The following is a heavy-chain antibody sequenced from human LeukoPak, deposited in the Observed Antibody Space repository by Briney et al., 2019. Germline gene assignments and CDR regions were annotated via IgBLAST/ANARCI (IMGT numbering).Heavy chain of an antibody. CDR3: ASGRGFGPVDGMDV. D-gene: IGHD3-10*01. J-gene: IGHJ6*04. CDR1: GFTFSDYY. Sequence: GGSLRLSCAASGFTFSDYYMSWIRQAPGKGLECGSYISSSSSYTNYADSVKGRFTISRDNAKNSLYLQMNSLRAEDTAVYYCASGRGFGPVDGMDVWGKGTTVTVSS. V-gene: IGHV3-11*06. CDR2: ISSSSSYT.